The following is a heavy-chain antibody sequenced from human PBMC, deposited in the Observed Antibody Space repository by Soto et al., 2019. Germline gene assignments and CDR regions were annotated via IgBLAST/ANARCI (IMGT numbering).Heavy chain of an antibody. CDR3: ARWGRVVTSLPHSPYGMDV. D-gene: IGHD3-16*01. J-gene: IGHJ6*02. Sequence: ASVKVSCKASGYTFTSCYMHWVRQAPGQGLEWMGIINPSGGSTSYAQKFQGRVTMTRDTSTSTVYMELSSLRSEDTAVYYCARWGRVVTSLPHSPYGMDVWGQGTTVTVSS. CDR2: INPSGGST. CDR1: GYTFTSCY. V-gene: IGHV1-46*01.